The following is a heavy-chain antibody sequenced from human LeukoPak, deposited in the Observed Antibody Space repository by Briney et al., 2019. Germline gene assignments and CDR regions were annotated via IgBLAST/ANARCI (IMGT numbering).Heavy chain of an antibody. D-gene: IGHD3-10*01. CDR1: GYTFTGYY. CDR2: INPNSGGT. CDR3: AREMDYGSGSYRNYNNWFDP. Sequence: ASVKVSCKASGYTFTGYYMHWVRQAPGQGLEWMGWINPNSGGTNYAQKFQGRVTMTRDTSISTAYMELSRLRPDDTAVYYCAREMDYGSGSYRNYNNWFDPWGQGTLVTVSS. J-gene: IGHJ5*02. V-gene: IGHV1-2*02.